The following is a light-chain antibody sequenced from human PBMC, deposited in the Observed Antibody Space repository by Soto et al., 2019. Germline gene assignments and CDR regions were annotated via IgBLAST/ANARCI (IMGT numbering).Light chain of an antibody. CDR1: QGIAGY. CDR2: GAS. J-gene: IGKJ1*01. CDR3: QKYNSGLRT. Sequence: DIQMTQSPSSLSASVGDRVTITCRASQGIAGYLAWYQQKPGKAANLLIHGASTLQSGVPSRFSGSGSGTEFTLTISSLQPEDVATYYCQKYNSGLRTFGQGTKVEI. V-gene: IGKV1-27*01.